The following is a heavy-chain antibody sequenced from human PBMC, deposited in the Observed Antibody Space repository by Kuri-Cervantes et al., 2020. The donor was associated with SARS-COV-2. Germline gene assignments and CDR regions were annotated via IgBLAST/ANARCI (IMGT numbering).Heavy chain of an antibody. D-gene: IGHD5-12*01. CDR1: ESTFPNYD. V-gene: IGHV1-8*01. CDR2: VKTDSGNT. Sequence: ASVKVSCKASESTFPNYDINWVRQATGQRLEWMGMVKTDSGNTLYAQIFQGRVTMTRDTSTSTVYMELSRLRSDDTAVYYCARDPGSGYDYGFDYWGQGTLVTVSS. J-gene: IGHJ4*02. CDR3: ARDPGSGYDYGFDY.